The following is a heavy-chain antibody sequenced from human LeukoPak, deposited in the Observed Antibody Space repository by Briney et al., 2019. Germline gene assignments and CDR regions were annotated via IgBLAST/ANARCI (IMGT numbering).Heavy chain of an antibody. CDR3: ARAGGAGSSGWAYYFDY. V-gene: IGHV4-4*07. Sequence: SETLSLICTVSGGSIVSHYWNWIRQPAGRGLEWIGRFYASGTTNTSPSLKSRVTMSVDTSKNQFSLKLSSVTAADTAVYYCARAGGAGSSGWAYYFDYWGQGTLVTVSS. D-gene: IGHD6-19*01. CDR2: FYASGTT. J-gene: IGHJ4*02. CDR1: GGSIVSHY.